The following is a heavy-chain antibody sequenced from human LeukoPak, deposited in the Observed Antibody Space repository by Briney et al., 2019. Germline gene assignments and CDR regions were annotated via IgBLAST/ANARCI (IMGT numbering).Heavy chain of an antibody. CDR3: ARSIGDYGFHY. Sequence: GGSLRLSCAASGFTFSSYSMNWVRHAPGKGLEWVSSISSSSSYIYYADSVKGRFTISRDNAKNSLYLQMNSLRVEDTAVYYCARSIGDYGFHYWGQGTLVNVSS. V-gene: IGHV3-21*01. CDR1: GFTFSSYS. J-gene: IGHJ4*02. D-gene: IGHD4-17*01. CDR2: ISSSSSYI.